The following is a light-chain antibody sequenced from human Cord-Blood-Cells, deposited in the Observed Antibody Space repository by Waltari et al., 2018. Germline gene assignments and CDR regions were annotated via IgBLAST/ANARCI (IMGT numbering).Light chain of an antibody. CDR1: QGVLYSSNNKNY. Sequence: DIVMTQSPDSLAVSLGERATINCKSSQGVLYSSNNKNYLAWYQQEPGQPPKLLIYWASTRESGVPDRFSGSGSGTDFTLTISSLQAEDVAVYYCQQYYSTPPTFGQGTKVEIK. CDR3: QQYYSTPPT. J-gene: IGKJ1*01. V-gene: IGKV4-1*01. CDR2: WAS.